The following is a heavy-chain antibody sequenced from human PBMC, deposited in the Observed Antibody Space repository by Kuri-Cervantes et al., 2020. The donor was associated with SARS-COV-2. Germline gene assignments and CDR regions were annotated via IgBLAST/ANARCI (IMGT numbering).Heavy chain of an antibody. CDR2: IYYSGST. V-gene: IGHV4-39*01. CDR1: GGSISSSSYY. J-gene: IGHJ4*02. CDR3: ARLTTSYFDY. Sequence: SETLSLTCAVSGGSISSSSYYWGWIRQPPGKGLVWIGSIYYSGSTYYNPSLKSRVTISVDTSKNQFSLKLSSVTAADTAVYYCARLTTSYFDYWGQGTLVTVSS. D-gene: IGHD4-11*01.